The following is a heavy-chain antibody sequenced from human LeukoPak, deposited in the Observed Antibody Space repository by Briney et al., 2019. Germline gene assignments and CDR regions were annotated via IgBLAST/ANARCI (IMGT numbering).Heavy chain of an antibody. Sequence: GGSLRLSCAASGFTFSSYEMNWVRQAPGKGLEWVSYISSSGSTIYYADSVKGRFTISRDNAKNSLYLQMNSLRAEDTAVYYCARDEYYYDSSGYYKILDYWGQGTLVTVSS. J-gene: IGHJ4*02. V-gene: IGHV3-48*03. D-gene: IGHD3-22*01. CDR2: ISSSGSTI. CDR3: ARDEYYYDSSGYYKILDY. CDR1: GFTFSSYE.